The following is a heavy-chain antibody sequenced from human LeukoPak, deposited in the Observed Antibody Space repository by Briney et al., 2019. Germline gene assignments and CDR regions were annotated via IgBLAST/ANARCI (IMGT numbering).Heavy chain of an antibody. J-gene: IGHJ3*01. CDR1: GCRFNAYW. CDR3: ARPNITSYYDSRGYDAFDV. D-gene: IGHD3-22*01. Sequence: GESLKISCQGSGCRFNAYWIAWVRQMPGKGLEWMGIIYPDDSDTRYSPSFQGQVTISADKSVRTAYLQWSSLKASDTAMYYCARPNITSYYDSRGYDAFDVWGQGTMVTVSS. V-gene: IGHV5-51*01. CDR2: IYPDDSDT.